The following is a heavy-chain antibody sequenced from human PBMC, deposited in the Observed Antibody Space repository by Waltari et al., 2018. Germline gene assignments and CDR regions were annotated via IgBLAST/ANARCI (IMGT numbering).Heavy chain of an antibody. V-gene: IGHV3-23*01. J-gene: IGHJ1*01. D-gene: IGHD6-13*01. CDR2: NRGSGGST. CDR1: GFTFSGHA. Sequence: PVFDAGGMLIPPAGCLGPSCPACGFTFSGHAHSLARRAPGKGLEWDSTNRGSGGSTDYADSVKGRFTIARDNSKNTLYLKMNSLRAEDTAVYYWAKTPEGHSSWSRASEYFQHWGQGTLVTVSS. CDR3: AKTPEGHSSWSRASEYFQH.